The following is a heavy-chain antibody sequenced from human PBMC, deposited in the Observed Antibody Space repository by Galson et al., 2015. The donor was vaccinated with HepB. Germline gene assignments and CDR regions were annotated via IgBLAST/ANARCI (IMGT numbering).Heavy chain of an antibody. Sequence: SLGLSCAASGFTFSSYWMSWVRQAPGKGLEWVANIRQDGSEKYYVDSVKGRFTISRDNAKNSLYLQMNSLRAEDTAVYYCARDEPSGSYRFDSWGQGALVTVSS. CDR2: IRQDGSEK. V-gene: IGHV3-7*01. CDR3: ARDEPSGSYRFDS. CDR1: GFTFSSYW. D-gene: IGHD1-26*01. J-gene: IGHJ4*02.